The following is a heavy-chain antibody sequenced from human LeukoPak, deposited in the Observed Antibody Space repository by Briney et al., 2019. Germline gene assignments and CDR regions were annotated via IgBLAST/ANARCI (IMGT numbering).Heavy chain of an antibody. J-gene: IGHJ3*02. CDR1: GGSISLYY. CDR2: IQNRGNT. V-gene: IGHV4-59*01. CDR3: ARDRPGIAVAGDAFDI. Sequence: SETLSLTCTVSGGSISLYYWSWIRQPPGKGLEWIGYIQNRGNTNYNPSLKSRVTISVDTSKNQFSLKVRSVTAADTAVYHCARDRPGIAVAGDAFDIWGQGTMVTVSS. D-gene: IGHD6-19*01.